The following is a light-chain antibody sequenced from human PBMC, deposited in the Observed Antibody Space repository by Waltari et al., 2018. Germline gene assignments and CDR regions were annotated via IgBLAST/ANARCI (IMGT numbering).Light chain of an antibody. CDR2: DAS. Sequence: SCRASQRVGKSLAWYQQKPGQAPRLLIYDASSRATGIPDRFSGSGFGTDFSLTISRLEPEDFAVYYCQKYVSLPATFGQGTKVEIK. CDR1: QRVGKS. V-gene: IGKV3-20*01. CDR3: QKYVSLPAT. J-gene: IGKJ1*01.